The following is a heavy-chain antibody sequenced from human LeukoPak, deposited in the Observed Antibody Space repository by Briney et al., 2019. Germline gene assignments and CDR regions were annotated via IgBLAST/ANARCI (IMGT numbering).Heavy chain of an antibody. J-gene: IGHJ4*02. Sequence: KPSQTLSPTCTVSGDSISSGDYYWSWIRQPAGKGLEWIGRISSSGSTNYNPSLKSRVTISVDTSKNQFSLKLSSVTAADTAVYYCAREAYCGGDCYSGFDYWGQGTLVTVSS. D-gene: IGHD2-21*02. CDR1: GDSISSGDYY. CDR3: AREAYCGGDCYSGFDY. CDR2: ISSSGST. V-gene: IGHV4-61*02.